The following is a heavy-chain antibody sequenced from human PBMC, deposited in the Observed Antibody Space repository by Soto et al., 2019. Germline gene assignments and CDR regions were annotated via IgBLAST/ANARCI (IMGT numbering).Heavy chain of an antibody. Sequence: GGSLRLSCAASGFTFSSYGMHWVRQAPGKGLEWVAVISYDGSNKYYADSVKGRFTISRDNSKNTLYLQMNSLRAEDTAVYYCAKAFGGPYSYDFWSGYGSYYYYYYMDVWGKGTTVTVSS. CDR2: ISYDGSNK. D-gene: IGHD3-3*01. CDR1: GFTFSSYG. CDR3: AKAFGGPYSYDFWSGYGSYYYYYYMDV. V-gene: IGHV3-30*18. J-gene: IGHJ6*03.